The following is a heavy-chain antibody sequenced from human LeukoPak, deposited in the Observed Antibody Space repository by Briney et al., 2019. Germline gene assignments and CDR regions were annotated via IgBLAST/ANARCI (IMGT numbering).Heavy chain of an antibody. Sequence: SETLSLTCTVSGGSISSGGYYWSWIRQPPGKGLEWIGYIYHSGNTYYNPSLKSRVTISVDRSKNQFSLKLSSVTAADTAVYYCARVSVVVPAAPGDYFDYWGQGTLVTVSS. CDR2: IYHSGNT. D-gene: IGHD2-2*01. CDR1: GGSISSGGYY. V-gene: IGHV4-30-2*01. J-gene: IGHJ4*02. CDR3: ARVSVVVPAAPGDYFDY.